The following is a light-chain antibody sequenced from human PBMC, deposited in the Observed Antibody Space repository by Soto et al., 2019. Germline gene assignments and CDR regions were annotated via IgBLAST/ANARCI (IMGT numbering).Light chain of an antibody. CDR2: VNSDGSH. V-gene: IGLV4-69*01. CDR3: QTWGSGIQV. CDR1: SGHSNYA. Sequence: QLVLTQSPSASASPGASVRLTCTLSSGHSNYAIAWHQQQPEKGPRYLMKVNSDGSHSKGDGIPDRFSGSSSGAERYLTVSSFQSEDEADYYCQTWGSGIQVFGGGTKLTVL. J-gene: IGLJ2*01.